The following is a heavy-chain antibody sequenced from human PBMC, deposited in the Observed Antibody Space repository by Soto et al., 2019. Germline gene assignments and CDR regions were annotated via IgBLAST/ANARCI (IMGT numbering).Heavy chain of an antibody. J-gene: IGHJ4*02. V-gene: IGHV1-3*01. Sequence: ASVKVSCKASGYTFTSYAMHWVRQAPGQRLEWMGWINAGNGNTKYSQKFKGRVTITRGTSASTAYMELSSLRSEDTAVYYCARSIVVVTALDYWGQGTLVTVSS. CDR1: GYTFTSYA. CDR3: ARSIVVVTALDY. CDR2: INAGNGNT. D-gene: IGHD2-21*02.